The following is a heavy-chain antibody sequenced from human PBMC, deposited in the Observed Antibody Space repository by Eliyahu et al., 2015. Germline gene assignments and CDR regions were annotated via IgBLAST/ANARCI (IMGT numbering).Heavy chain of an antibody. CDR3: ARDRALKSGCYEGLAH. CDR2: ISKDSINK. J-gene: IGHJ4*02. V-gene: IGHV3-30*17. CDR1: GXXFXXYT. Sequence: QVVLVESGGGVVQPGGSLXLSCXXSGXXFXXYTMPWVRQAPGKGLEWLASISKDSINKYYADSVKGRFTVSRDNSENALYLQLTSLTTEDTAVYYCARDRALKSGCYEGLAHWGQGTLVTVSS. D-gene: IGHD3-22*01.